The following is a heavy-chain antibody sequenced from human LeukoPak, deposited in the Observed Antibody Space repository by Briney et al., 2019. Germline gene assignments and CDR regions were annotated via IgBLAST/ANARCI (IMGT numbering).Heavy chain of an antibody. V-gene: IGHV4-34*01. CDR2: INHSGST. D-gene: IGHD3-3*01. CDR1: GGSFSGYY. J-gene: IGHJ5*02. CDR3: ARGGRSGYAENWFDP. Sequence: SETLSLTCAVYGGSFSGYYWSWIRQPPGKGLEWIGEINHSGSTNYNPSLKSRVAISVDTSKNQFSLKLSSVTAADTAVYYCARGGRSGYAENWFDPWGQGTLVTVSS.